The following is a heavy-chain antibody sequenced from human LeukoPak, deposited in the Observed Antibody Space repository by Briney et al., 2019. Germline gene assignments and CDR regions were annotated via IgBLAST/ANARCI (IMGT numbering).Heavy chain of an antibody. CDR3: AREGGTVDTAMVLYY. Sequence: SETLSLTCTVSGGSISSYYWSWIRLPAGKGLEWIGRIYTSGSTNYNPSLKSRVTMSVDTSKNQFSLKLSSVTAADTAVYYCAREGGTVDTAMVLYYWGQGTLVTVSS. CDR1: GGSISSYY. D-gene: IGHD5-18*01. V-gene: IGHV4-4*07. J-gene: IGHJ4*02. CDR2: IYTSGST.